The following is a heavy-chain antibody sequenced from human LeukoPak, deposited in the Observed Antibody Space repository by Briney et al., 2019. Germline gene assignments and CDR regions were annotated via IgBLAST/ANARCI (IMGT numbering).Heavy chain of an antibody. J-gene: IGHJ4*02. CDR3: ARDQYCGGDCSWVFDY. V-gene: IGHV3-48*04. D-gene: IGHD2-21*02. CDR1: GFTFSSYN. Sequence: GGSLRLSCAASGFTFSSYNMNWVRQAPGKGLEWVSYISSGSSTIHYADSVKGRFTISRDNGKSSLFLQMNGLRAEDTAVYYCARDQYCGGDCSWVFDYWGQGTLVTVSS. CDR2: ISSGSSTI.